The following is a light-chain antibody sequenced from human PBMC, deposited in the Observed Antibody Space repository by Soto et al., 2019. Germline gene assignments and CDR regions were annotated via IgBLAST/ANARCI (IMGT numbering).Light chain of an antibody. CDR1: QSISSY. J-gene: IGKJ5*01. CDR2: AAS. Sequence: DIQMTQSPSSLSASVGDRVTITCRASQSISSYLNWYQQKPGKAPKLLIYAASSLQGGVPSRFSGSGSGTDFTLTISSLQPEDFATYYCQQSYSTFTTFGQGTGLEIK. CDR3: QQSYSTFTT. V-gene: IGKV1-39*01.